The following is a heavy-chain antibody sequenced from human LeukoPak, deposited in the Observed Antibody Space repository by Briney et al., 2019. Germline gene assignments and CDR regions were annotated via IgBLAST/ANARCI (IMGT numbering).Heavy chain of an antibody. Sequence: GGSLRLSCAASGFTFSSDSMNWVRQAPGKGLEWVSSISSSSSYIYYADSVKGRFAISRDNTKNSLYLQMNSLRAEDTAVYYCARGMITFGGLIGSNFDYWGQGTLVTVSS. CDR1: GFTFSSDS. D-gene: IGHD3-16*02. CDR2: ISSSSSYI. CDR3: ARGMITFGGLIGSNFDY. J-gene: IGHJ4*02. V-gene: IGHV3-21*01.